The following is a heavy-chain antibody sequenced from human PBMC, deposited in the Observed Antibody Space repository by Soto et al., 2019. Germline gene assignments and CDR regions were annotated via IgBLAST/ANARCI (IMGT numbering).Heavy chain of an antibody. V-gene: IGHV1-8*01. D-gene: IGHD3-16*01. J-gene: IGHJ6*02. CDR2: RNAKSGDT. Sequence: QAHLEQSGAELKRPGAAVKVSCKASGYTFSDFDINWLRQASGQGPEWMGWRNAKSGDTFFPQRFQGKLNMTWDTSLSTAYMEVGSLTSDDTAIYYCARGNPFNYAGFDVWGQGTTVAVSS. CDR3: ARGNPFNYAGFDV. CDR1: GYTFSDFD.